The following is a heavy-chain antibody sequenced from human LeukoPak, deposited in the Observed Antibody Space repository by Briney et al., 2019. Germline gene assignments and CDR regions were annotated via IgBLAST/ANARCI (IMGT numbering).Heavy chain of an antibody. V-gene: IGHV1-18*01. J-gene: IGHJ4*02. CDR2: ISGSNGNT. CDR1: GYTLTSYG. CDR3: ARSGRGTYYYFDL. Sequence: GASVKVSCKASGYTLTSYGISWVRQAPGQGLEWMGWISGSNGNTNYAQKFQGRVSMTADTSTSTAYMELRSLRSDDTAVYYCARSGRGTYYYFDLWGQGTLVTVSS. D-gene: IGHD1-26*01.